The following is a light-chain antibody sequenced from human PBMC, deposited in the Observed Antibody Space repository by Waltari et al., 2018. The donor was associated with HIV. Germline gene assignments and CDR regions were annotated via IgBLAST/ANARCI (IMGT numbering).Light chain of an antibody. CDR2: DVS. CDR1: QGIRSA. CDR3: QQFSSYPWT. J-gene: IGKJ1*01. Sequence: SPSSLSASIGDTVTITCRASQGIRSALAWYQQRPGNPPRLLIYDVSRLQNGVPSRFSGTGYGTDFTLTINSVQPEDLATYYCQQFSSYPWTFGQGTKVDLK. V-gene: IGKV1-13*02.